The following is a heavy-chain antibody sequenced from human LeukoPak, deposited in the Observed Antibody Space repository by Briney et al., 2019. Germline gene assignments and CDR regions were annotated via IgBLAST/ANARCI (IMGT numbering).Heavy chain of an antibody. D-gene: IGHD4-23*01. V-gene: IGHV3-7*01. CDR2: IKQDGSEK. CDR3: ARHLGGNDWYFDL. J-gene: IGHJ2*01. Sequence: GGSLRLSCAASGFTVSSNYMGWVRQAPGKGLEWVANIKQDGSEKYFVDSVKGRFAISRDNAKSSLYLQMNSLRAEDAAIYYCARHLGGNDWYFDLWGRGTLVTVSS. CDR1: GFTVSSNY.